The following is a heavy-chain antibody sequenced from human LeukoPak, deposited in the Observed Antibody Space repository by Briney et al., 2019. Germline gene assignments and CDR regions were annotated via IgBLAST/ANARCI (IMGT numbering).Heavy chain of an antibody. CDR2: ISTRAAII. V-gene: IGHV3-11*01. Sequence: GGSLRLSCAASGFTFSDHYMSWIRQAPGKGLEWVAYISTRAAIIYYVDSVKGRFTVSADNAKNSLYLQMNSLRPEDTALYYCARGGDYAGVAALLDLWGQGTPVTVSS. CDR3: ARGGDYAGVAALLDL. CDR1: GFTFSDHY. D-gene: IGHD4-23*01. J-gene: IGHJ4*02.